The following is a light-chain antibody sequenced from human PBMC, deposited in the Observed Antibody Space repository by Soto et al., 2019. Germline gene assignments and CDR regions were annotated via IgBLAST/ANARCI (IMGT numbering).Light chain of an antibody. J-gene: IGKJ1*01. Sequence: EIVLTQSPGTLSLSPGERATLSCRASQSVRSNYLAWYQQKPGQAPRLLIHGASSRATGIPDRFSGSGSGTDFTLSISRLEPEDLAVFYCQQYATSPWTFGQGTNVEIK. CDR1: QSVRSNY. CDR2: GAS. V-gene: IGKV3-20*01. CDR3: QQYATSPWT.